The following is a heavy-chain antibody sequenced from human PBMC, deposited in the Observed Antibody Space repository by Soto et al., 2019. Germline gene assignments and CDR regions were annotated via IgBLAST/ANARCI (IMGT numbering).Heavy chain of an antibody. Sequence: EASVKVSCKASGYTFTSYYMHWVRQAPGQGLEWMGIINPSCGSTSYAQKFQGRVTMTRDTSTSTVYMELSSLRSEDTAVYYCARQLDFWSGNPSPTDVWGPGTTVTVYS. D-gene: IGHD3-3*01. V-gene: IGHV1-46*01. J-gene: IGHJ6*02. CDR3: ARQLDFWSGNPSPTDV. CDR1: GYTFTSYY. CDR2: INPSCGST.